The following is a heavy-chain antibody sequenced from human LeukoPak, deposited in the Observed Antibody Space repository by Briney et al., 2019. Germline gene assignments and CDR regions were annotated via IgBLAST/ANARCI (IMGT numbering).Heavy chain of an antibody. CDR1: GYSISSGYY. CDR3: ARATGHYGSALDY. V-gene: IGHV4-38-2*02. D-gene: IGHD3-10*01. CDR2: IYHSGST. Sequence: SETLSLTCTVSGYSISSGYYWGWIRQPPGKGLEWIGSIYHSGSTYYNPSLKSRVTISADTSKNQFSLKLSSVTAADTAVYYCARATGHYGSALDYWGQGTLVTVSS. J-gene: IGHJ4*02.